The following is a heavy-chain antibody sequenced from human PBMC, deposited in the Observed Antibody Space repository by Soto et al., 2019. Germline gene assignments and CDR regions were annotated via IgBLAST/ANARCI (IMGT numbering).Heavy chain of an antibody. V-gene: IGHV3-30-3*01. CDR3: ATELSTSGDLAY. CDR1: GFTFSSHS. CDR2: ISYAGSIK. J-gene: IGHJ4*02. Sequence: QVQLVESGGGVVQPGRSLRLSCAASGFTFSSHSIQRVRQAPGKGLEWVAVISYAGSIKYYADSLKGRFTISRDNSKNTAYLQTNCLRAEDTAVFFCATELSTSGDLAYWGQGTLVIVSS. D-gene: IGHD3-10*01.